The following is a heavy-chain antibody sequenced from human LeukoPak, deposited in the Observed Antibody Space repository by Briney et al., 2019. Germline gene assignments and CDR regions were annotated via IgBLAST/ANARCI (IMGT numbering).Heavy chain of an antibody. Sequence: GGSLRLSCAASGFTFSSYAMSWVRQAPGKGLEWVSAISGSGGSTYYADSVKGRFTISRDNSKNTLYLQMNSLRAEDTAVYYCAKSRGRYFDWPNYGMAVWGQGTTVTVSS. J-gene: IGHJ6*02. CDR3: AKSRGRYFDWPNYGMAV. D-gene: IGHD3-9*01. CDR1: GFTFSSYA. V-gene: IGHV3-23*01. CDR2: ISGSGGST.